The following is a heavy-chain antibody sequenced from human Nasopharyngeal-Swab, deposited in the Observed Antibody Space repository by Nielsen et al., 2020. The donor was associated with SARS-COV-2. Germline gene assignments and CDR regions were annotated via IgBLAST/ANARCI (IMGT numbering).Heavy chain of an antibody. V-gene: IGHV3-23*03. CDR3: AKSTTVTRWGYYYYGMDV. Sequence: WIRQPPGKGLEWVSVIYSGGSSTYYADSVKGRFTISRDNSKNTLYLQKNSLRAEDTAVYYCAKSTTVTRWGYYYYGMDVWGQGTTVTVSS. D-gene: IGHD4-17*01. CDR2: IYSGGSST. J-gene: IGHJ6*02.